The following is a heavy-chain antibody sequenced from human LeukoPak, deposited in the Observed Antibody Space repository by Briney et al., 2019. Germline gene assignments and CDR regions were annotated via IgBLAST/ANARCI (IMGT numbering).Heavy chain of an antibody. CDR3: ARDVLR. Sequence: SETLSLTCTVSGDSITSGGYYWGWIRQRPGKGLEWIGYIYKTGSTYYSPSLKSRVTMSVDTSRNQFSLKLNSVTAADTAVYYCARDVLRWGQGTLVTVSS. J-gene: IGHJ4*02. CDR1: GDSITSGGYY. CDR2: IYKTGST. V-gene: IGHV4-31*03.